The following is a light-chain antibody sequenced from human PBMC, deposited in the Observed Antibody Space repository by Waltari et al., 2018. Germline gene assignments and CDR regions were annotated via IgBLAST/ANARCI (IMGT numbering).Light chain of an antibody. Sequence: DIQMTQSPSSLSASVGDRVTITCQASQDISNSLNWYQQKPGKVPKLLIYDASNLETGVPSRFSGSGSGTDFTFTISSLQPEDIATYYCQHYDNLPPPLTFGGGTKVEIK. CDR1: QDISNS. CDR3: QHYDNLPPPLT. CDR2: DAS. J-gene: IGKJ4*01. V-gene: IGKV1-33*01.